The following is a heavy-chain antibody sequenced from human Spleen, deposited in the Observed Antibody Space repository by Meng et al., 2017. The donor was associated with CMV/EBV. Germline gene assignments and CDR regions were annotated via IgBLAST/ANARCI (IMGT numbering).Heavy chain of an antibody. CDR1: GFTFSSYA. Sequence: GESLKISCAASGFTFSSYAMSWVRQAPGKGLEWVAFIRYDGSNKYYADSVKGRFTISRDNSKNTLYLQMNSLRAEDTAVYYCAKEMYNYDSSGYSIDYWGQGTLVTVSS. CDR3: AKEMYNYDSSGYSIDY. J-gene: IGHJ4*02. CDR2: IRYDGSNK. D-gene: IGHD3-22*01. V-gene: IGHV3-30*02.